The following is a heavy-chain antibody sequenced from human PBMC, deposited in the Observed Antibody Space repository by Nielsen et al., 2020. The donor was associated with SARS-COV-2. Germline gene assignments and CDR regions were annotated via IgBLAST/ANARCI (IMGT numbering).Heavy chain of an antibody. V-gene: IGHV1-8*01. Sequence: ASVKVSCKASGYTFTSYDINWVRQATGQGLEWMGWMNPNSGNTGYAQKFQGKVTMTRNTSISTAYMELSSLRSEDTAVYYCARDKAGTHFWFDPWGQGTLVTVSS. CDR2: MNPNSGNT. J-gene: IGHJ5*02. D-gene: IGHD1-7*01. CDR1: GYTFTSYD. CDR3: ARDKAGTHFWFDP.